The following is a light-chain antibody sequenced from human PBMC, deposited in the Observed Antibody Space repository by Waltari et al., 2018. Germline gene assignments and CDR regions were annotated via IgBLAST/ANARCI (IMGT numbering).Light chain of an antibody. V-gene: IGKV3-20*01. CDR1: QSVNRIS. J-gene: IGKJ4*01. Sequence: WRGIQSVNRISLNWDQQKLGQAPRLCIYGTSRRATGIPDRCSGSGSGTDFTLTISRLEAEEFAVYYCQQYDGEVVTFGGGTKVEI. CDR2: GTS. CDR3: QQYDGEVVT.